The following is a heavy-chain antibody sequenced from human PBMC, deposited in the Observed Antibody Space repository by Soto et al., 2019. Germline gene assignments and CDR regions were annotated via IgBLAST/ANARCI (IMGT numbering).Heavy chain of an antibody. CDR1: GYSFTRYS. CDR2: INPSGGST. J-gene: IGHJ4*02. Sequence: GASVKVSFKASGYSFTRYSMHWVRQAPGQGLEWMGVINPSGGSTIYAQKFQGRVTMTRDTSTSTVYMELSSLRSEDTAVYYCARDLKTVGATLVNWADQDYWGQGTQVTVS. V-gene: IGHV1-46*01. D-gene: IGHD1-26*01. CDR3: ARDLKTVGATLVNWADQDY.